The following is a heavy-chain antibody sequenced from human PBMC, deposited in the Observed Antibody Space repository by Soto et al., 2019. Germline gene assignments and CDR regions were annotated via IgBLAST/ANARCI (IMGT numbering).Heavy chain of an antibody. CDR1: GFTFSSYD. V-gene: IGHV3-13*01. CDR2: IGTAGDT. D-gene: IGHD3-10*01. Sequence: QPGGSLRLSCAASGFTFSSYDMHWVRQATGKGLEWVSAIGTAGDTYYPGSVKGRFTISRENAKNSLYLQMNSLRAGDTAVYYCARNRRLLYYGSGSYYNSKKYYYYYYGMDVWGQGTTVTVSS. J-gene: IGHJ6*02. CDR3: ARNRRLLYYGSGSYYNSKKYYYYYYGMDV.